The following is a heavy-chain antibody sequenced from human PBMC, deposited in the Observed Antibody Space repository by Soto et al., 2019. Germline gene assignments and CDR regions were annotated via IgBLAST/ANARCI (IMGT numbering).Heavy chain of an antibody. J-gene: IGHJ6*02. CDR2: ISAYNGNT. CDR1: GYTFTSYG. D-gene: IGHD2-2*01. Sequence: ASVKVSCETSGYTFTSYGISWVRQAPGQGLEWMGWISAYNGNTNYAQKLQGRVTMTTDTSTSTAYMELRSLRSDDTAVYYCARGVYCSSTSCSYYYGMDVWGQGTTVTVSS. V-gene: IGHV1-18*01. CDR3: ARGVYCSSTSCSYYYGMDV.